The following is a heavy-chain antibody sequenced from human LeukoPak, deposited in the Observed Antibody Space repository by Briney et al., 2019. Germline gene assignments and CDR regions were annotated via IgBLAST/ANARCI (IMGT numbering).Heavy chain of an antibody. D-gene: IGHD5-12*01. CDR3: IKDTTRYGSGYDSAYFDH. J-gene: IGHJ4*02. CDR1: GFNFDHYA. V-gene: IGHV3-43D*03. Sequence: GGSLRLSCAASGFNFDHYAMHWVRQAPGKGLEWVSLISWDGADSYYADSVQGRFTISRDNSKKSLYLQMNSLRAEDTALYYCIKDTTRYGSGYDSAYFDHWGQGSLVTVSS. CDR2: ISWDGADS.